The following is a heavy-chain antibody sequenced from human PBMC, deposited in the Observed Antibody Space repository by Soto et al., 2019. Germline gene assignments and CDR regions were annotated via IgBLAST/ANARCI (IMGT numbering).Heavy chain of an antibody. V-gene: IGHV4-4*02. J-gene: IGHJ4*02. D-gene: IGHD3-10*01. CDR2: IYHSGST. Sequence: SETLSLTCAVSSGSISSSNWWSWVRQPPGKGLEWIGEIYHSGSTNYNPSLKSRVTISVDKSKNQFSLKLSSVTAADTAVYYCARKSMGSGSTSQAGYDYWGQETLVTVSS. CDR1: SGSISSSNW. CDR3: ARKSMGSGSTSQAGYDY.